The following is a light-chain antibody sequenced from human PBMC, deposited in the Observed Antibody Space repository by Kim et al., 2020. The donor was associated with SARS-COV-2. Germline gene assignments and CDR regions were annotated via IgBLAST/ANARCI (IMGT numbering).Light chain of an antibody. V-gene: IGLV2-8*01. CDR1: SSDVGGYNY. Sequence: PGQSVTISCTGTSSDVGGYNYVSWYQQHPGKAPKLMIYEVSKRPSGVPDRFSGSKSGNTASLTVSGLQAEDEADYYCSSYAGSTGVFGGGTKVTVL. CDR2: EVS. CDR3: SSYAGSTGV. J-gene: IGLJ2*01.